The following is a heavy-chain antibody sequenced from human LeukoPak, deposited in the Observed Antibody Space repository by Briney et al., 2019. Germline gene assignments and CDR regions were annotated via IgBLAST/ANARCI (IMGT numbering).Heavy chain of an antibody. Sequence: PSETLSLTCVVSGGPISITSYYWGWIRQPPGKGLEWIWSIYYSGSTYYSPSLKSRVTMSIDTSKNQFFLKLRSVTAADTAVYYCARGRSGSYRSWAFDIWGQGTMVTVSS. J-gene: IGHJ3*02. CDR2: IYYSGST. CDR1: GGPISITSYY. CDR3: ARGRSGSYRSWAFDI. V-gene: IGHV4-39*07. D-gene: IGHD3-10*01.